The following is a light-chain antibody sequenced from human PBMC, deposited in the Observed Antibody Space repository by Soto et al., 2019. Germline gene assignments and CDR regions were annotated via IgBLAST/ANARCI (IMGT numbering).Light chain of an antibody. V-gene: IGKV4-1*01. CDR3: QQCYSTPRT. CDR2: WPS. J-gene: IGKJ1*01. CDR1: QSVLYSSNNKNY. Sequence: DIVMTQSPDSLAVSLGERATINCKSSQSVLYSSNNKNYLTWYQQKPGQPPKVRIYWPSTRESGVPDRFSGSGSGTDLTLTISSLQAEDVAGYYCQQCYSTPRTFGQGTKVEIK.